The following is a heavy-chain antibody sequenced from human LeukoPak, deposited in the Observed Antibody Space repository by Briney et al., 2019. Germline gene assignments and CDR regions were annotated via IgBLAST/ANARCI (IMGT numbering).Heavy chain of an antibody. CDR2: ISSSSSYI. Sequence: GGSLRLSCAASGFTFSSYSMNWVRQAPGKGLEWVSSISSSSSYIYYADSVKGRFTISRDNAKNSLYLQMNSLRAEDTAVYYCARAGCSSTSCRFLDYWGQGTLVTVSS. V-gene: IGHV3-21*01. D-gene: IGHD2-2*01. CDR3: ARAGCSSTSCRFLDY. J-gene: IGHJ4*02. CDR1: GFTFSSYS.